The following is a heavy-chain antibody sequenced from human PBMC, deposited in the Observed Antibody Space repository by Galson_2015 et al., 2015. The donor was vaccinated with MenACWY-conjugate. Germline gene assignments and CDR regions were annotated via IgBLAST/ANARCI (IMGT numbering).Heavy chain of an antibody. J-gene: IGHJ4*02. D-gene: IGHD1-26*01. Sequence: SLRLSCAASEFTFSSFAMTWVRQAPGKGLEWVSIISGSGGTTYYADSAKGRFTISRDNSKNTLYLQMNSLRAEDTAVYYCARRADSGSYFDYWGQGTLVTVSS. CDR1: EFTFSSFA. CDR3: ARRADSGSYFDY. V-gene: IGHV3-23*01. CDR2: ISGSGGTT.